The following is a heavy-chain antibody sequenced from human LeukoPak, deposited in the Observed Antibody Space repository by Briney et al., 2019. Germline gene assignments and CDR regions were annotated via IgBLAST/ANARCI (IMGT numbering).Heavy chain of an antibody. J-gene: IGHJ6*02. V-gene: IGHV4-39*07. Sequence: SETLSLTCTVSGGSVSSGSYYWSWIRQPPGKGLEWIGEINHSGSTNYNPSLKSRVTISVDTSKNQFSLKLSSVTAADTAVYYCAGGPHYYYGMDVWGQGTTVTVSS. CDR3: AGGPHYYYGMDV. CDR1: GGSVSSGSYY. CDR2: INHSGST.